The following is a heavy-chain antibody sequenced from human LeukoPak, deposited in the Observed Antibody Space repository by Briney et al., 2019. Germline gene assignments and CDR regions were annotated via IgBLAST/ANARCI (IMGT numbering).Heavy chain of an antibody. CDR2: ISTSGSSI. CDR1: GFTFSSYS. CDR3: ATSQGSWPDYFDY. V-gene: IGHV3-48*04. Sequence: PGGSLRLSCAASGFTFSSYSMNWVRQAPGKGLEWVSYISTSGSSIYDADSVKGRFTISRDNAKNSLFLQMNSLRAEDTAVYYCATSQGSWPDYFDYWGQGTLVTVSS. J-gene: IGHJ4*02. D-gene: IGHD6-13*01.